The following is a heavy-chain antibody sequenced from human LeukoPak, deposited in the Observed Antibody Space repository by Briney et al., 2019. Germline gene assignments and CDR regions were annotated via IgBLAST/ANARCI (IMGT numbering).Heavy chain of an antibody. D-gene: IGHD3-3*01. J-gene: IGHJ4*02. Sequence: SETLSLTCAVYGGSFSGYYWSWIRQPPGKGLEWIGEINHSGSTNYNPSLKSRVTISVDTSKNQFSLKLSSVTAADTAVYCCARGGYYDFWSGYYNRRYYFDYWGQGTLVTVSS. V-gene: IGHV4-34*01. CDR1: GGSFSGYY. CDR3: ARGGYYDFWSGYYNRRYYFDY. CDR2: INHSGST.